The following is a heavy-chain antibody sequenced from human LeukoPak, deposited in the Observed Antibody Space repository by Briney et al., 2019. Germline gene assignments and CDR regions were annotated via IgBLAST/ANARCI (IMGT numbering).Heavy chain of an antibody. CDR2: IDPEDGET. CDR3: ATRYNWNYGWFDP. J-gene: IGHJ5*02. V-gene: IGHV1-24*01. Sequence: ASVKVSXKVSGYTLTELSIHWVRQAPGKGLEWMGGIDPEDGETIYAQKFQGRVTMTEDTSTDTAYMELSSLRSEDTAVYYCATRYNWNYGWFDPWGQGTLVTVSS. CDR1: GYTLTELS. D-gene: IGHD1-7*01.